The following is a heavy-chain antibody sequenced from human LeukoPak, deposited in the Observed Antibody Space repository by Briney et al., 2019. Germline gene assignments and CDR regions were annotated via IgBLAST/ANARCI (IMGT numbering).Heavy chain of an antibody. CDR3: ADRNFQH. CDR2: IYTSGST. D-gene: IGHD3-16*02. J-gene: IGHJ1*01. CDR1: GGSISSGSYY. Sequence: PSQTLSLTCTVSGGSISSGSYYWSWIRQPAGKGLEWIGRIYTSGSTNYNPSLKSRVAISVDTSKNQFSLKLSSVTAADTAVYYCADRNFQHWGQGTLVTVSS. V-gene: IGHV4-61*02.